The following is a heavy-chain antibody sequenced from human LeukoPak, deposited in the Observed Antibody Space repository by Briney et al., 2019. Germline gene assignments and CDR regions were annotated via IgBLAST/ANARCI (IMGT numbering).Heavy chain of an antibody. Sequence: SETLSLTCTVAGGSISSRSYYWGWIRQPPGKGLEWIASIYYSGSTNYNPSLKSRVTISVDTSKNQFSLKLSSVTAADTAVYYCARGLWFGEFLDYWGQGTLVTVSS. D-gene: IGHD3-10*01. J-gene: IGHJ4*02. CDR3: ARGLWFGEFLDY. CDR1: GGSISSRSYY. CDR2: IYYSGST. V-gene: IGHV4-39*07.